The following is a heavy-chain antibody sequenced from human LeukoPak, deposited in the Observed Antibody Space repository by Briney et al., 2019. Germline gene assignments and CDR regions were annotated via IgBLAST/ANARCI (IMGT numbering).Heavy chain of an antibody. CDR3: PRGPDVTILGLVTGVFDY. J-gene: IGHJ4*02. CDR1: GYTFTGYY. CDR2: INPNRGGT. Sequence: ASVKVSCKASGYTFTGYYMHWVRQAPGQGREWMGWINPNRGGTNYAQKFQGRVTMTRDTSISTACMGLSRLRSDDTAVYYCPRGPDVTILGLVTGVFDYWGQGTLVTVAS. V-gene: IGHV1-2*02. D-gene: IGHD3-3*01.